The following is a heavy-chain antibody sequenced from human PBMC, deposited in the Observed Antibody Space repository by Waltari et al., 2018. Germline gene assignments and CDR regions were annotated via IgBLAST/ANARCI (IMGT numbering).Heavy chain of an antibody. CDR3: AKDYKYCSGGSCYVLSGSPDY. CDR1: GFTFSIYA. CDR2: ISGSGVST. J-gene: IGHJ4*02. Sequence: EVQLLESGGGLVQPGGSLRLSCAASGFTFSIYAMSWVRQAPGKGLEWVSSISGSGVSTYYADSVKGRFTISRDNSKNTLYLQMSSLRAEDTAVYYCAKDYKYCSGGSCYVLSGSPDYWGQGTLVTVSS. D-gene: IGHD2-15*01. V-gene: IGHV3-23*01.